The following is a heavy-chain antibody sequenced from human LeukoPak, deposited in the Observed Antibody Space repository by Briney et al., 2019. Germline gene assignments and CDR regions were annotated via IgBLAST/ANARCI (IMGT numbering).Heavy chain of an antibody. CDR1: GFNFRAYW. D-gene: IGHD5-24*01. J-gene: IGHJ1*01. CDR2: ISGSGDGT. CDR3: ARDQDDYNSLPPLFQH. Sequence: GGSLRLSCTTSGFNFRAYWMGWVRQAPGTGLDWVSGISGSGDGTYYADSVKGRFTISRDNSKNTLYLHMNSLRAEDTAVYYCARDQDDYNSLPPLFQHWGQGTLVTVSS. V-gene: IGHV3-23*01.